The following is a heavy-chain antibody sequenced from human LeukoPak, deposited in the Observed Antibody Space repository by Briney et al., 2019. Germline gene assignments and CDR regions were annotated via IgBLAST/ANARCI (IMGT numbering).Heavy chain of an antibody. V-gene: IGHV3-30*18. CDR3: AKQEIGTTWSVGY. D-gene: IGHD1-14*01. CDR2: ISFDGSHE. Sequence: GGALRLSCAASGFTLSRHCMHWVRQAPGKGPGGVAVISFDGSHEYYADSVKGRFTISRDTSKNTLYLQMNSLRAEDTAVYYCAKQEIGTTWSVGYWGQGTLVTVSS. J-gene: IGHJ4*02. CDR1: GFTLSRHC.